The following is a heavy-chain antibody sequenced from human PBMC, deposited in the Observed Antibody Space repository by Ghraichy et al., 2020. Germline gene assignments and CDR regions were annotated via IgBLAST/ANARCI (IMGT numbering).Heavy chain of an antibody. Sequence: GGSLRLSCAASGFTFSDYYMAWIRQAPGRELEWFAYISTSSLYTNYAGSVKGRFTVSRDNAQSSLYLQMHGLRVDDPAVYYCARVTARGRYQFDYWGQGTLVTVSS. CDR1: GFTFSDYY. CDR3: ARVTARGRYQFDY. D-gene: IGHD2-2*01. J-gene: IGHJ4*02. V-gene: IGHV3-11*06. CDR2: ISTSSLYT.